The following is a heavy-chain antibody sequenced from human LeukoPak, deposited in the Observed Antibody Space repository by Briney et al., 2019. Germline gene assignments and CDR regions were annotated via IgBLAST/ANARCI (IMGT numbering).Heavy chain of an antibody. D-gene: IGHD3-10*01. V-gene: IGHV3-74*01. J-gene: IGHJ4*02. CDR3: AREGSDSLGFDY. CDR1: GLSFRRYW. CDR2: ISSDGRTT. Sequence: GGSLRLSCAASGLSFRRYWMTWVRQTPGKGLVWVSRISSDGRTTSHAGSVKGRFTISRDNAKNTLYLQMNSLRAEDTGVYYCAREGSDSLGFDYWGQGTLVTVSS.